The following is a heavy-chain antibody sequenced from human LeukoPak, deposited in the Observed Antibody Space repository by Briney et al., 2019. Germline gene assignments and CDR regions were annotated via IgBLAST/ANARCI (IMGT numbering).Heavy chain of an antibody. Sequence: PSETLSLTCTVSGGSISSYYWSWIRQPAGKGLEWIGRIYTSGSTNYNPSLKSRVTMSVDTSKNQFSLKLSSVTAADTAVYYCARGYYSSSWTGNGNWFDPWGQGTLVTVSS. CDR3: ARGYYSSSWTGNGNWFDP. J-gene: IGHJ5*02. CDR2: IYTSGST. V-gene: IGHV4-4*07. CDR1: GGSISSYY. D-gene: IGHD6-13*01.